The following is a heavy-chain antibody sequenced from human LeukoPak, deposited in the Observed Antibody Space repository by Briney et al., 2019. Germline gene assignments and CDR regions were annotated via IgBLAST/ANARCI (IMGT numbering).Heavy chain of an antibody. V-gene: IGHV4-59*12. D-gene: IGHD3-3*01. CDR3: ARGAESITIFGVAYYYYYYMDV. CDR2: IYYSGST. CDR1: GGSISSYY. J-gene: IGHJ6*03. Sequence: SETLSLTCTVSGGSISSYYWSWIRQPPGKGLEWIGYIYYSGSTNYNPSLKSRVTISVDTSKNQFSLKLSSVTAADTAVYYCARGAESITIFGVAYYYYYYMDVWGKGTTVTVSS.